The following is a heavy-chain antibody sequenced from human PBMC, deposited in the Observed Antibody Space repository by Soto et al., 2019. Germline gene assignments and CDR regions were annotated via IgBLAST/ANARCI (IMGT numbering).Heavy chain of an antibody. CDR2: ISHLEST. V-gene: IGHV4-30-2*06. CDR1: GASISYGGFA. J-gene: IGHJ4*01. D-gene: IGHD1-26*01. Sequence: SEALSLTSTVSGASISYGGFAWSWIRQSPGKGLEWIGYISHLESTYFHPSFKSRLTMSIDRTRNQFSLKLSSVTAADMAVYYCARGVRYYCFDYWGHVVPVTVSS. CDR3: ARGVRYYCFDY.